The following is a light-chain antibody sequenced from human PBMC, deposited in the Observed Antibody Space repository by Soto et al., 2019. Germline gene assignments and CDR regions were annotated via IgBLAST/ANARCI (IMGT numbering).Light chain of an antibody. CDR3: AAWDDSLSGPV. CDR2: RNN. CDR1: SSNIGRNY. V-gene: IGLV1-47*01. Sequence: QSVLTQPPSASGTPGQRVTISCSGSSSNIGRNYVYWYQQLPGTAPKLLIYRNNQRPSGVPDRFSGSKSGTSASLAISGLRSEYEADYYCAAWDDSLSGPVFGGGTKLTVL. J-gene: IGLJ2*01.